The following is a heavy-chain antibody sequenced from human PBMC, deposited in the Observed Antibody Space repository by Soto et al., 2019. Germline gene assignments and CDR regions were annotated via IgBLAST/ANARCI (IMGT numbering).Heavy chain of an antibody. Sequence: TLSLTCAVSGYSISSGYYWGWIRQPPGKGLEWIGSIYHSGSTYYNPSLKSRVTISVDTSKNQFSLKLSSVTAADTAVYYCARVQKPTNSGYDYLVFWYFDLWGRGTLVTVSS. CDR2: IYHSGST. CDR1: GYSISSGYY. J-gene: IGHJ2*01. CDR3: ARVQKPTNSGYDYLVFWYFDL. D-gene: IGHD5-12*01. V-gene: IGHV4-38-2*01.